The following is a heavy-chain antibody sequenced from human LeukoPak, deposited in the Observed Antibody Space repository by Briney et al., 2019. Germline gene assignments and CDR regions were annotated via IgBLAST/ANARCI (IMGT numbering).Heavy chain of an antibody. Sequence: GGSVTVSCEESGGTFSSYAIRWGRQAPGRGVEWRGGIIPIVGTANYAQTFRGGVTITTEKSTRTACMEMRRLRDEDTAVYNCATALQLRLLEWPHAFDIWAQGTMVTVSS. D-gene: IGHD3-3*01. J-gene: IGHJ3*02. CDR2: IIPIVGTA. V-gene: IGHV1-69*05. CDR3: ATALQLRLLEWPHAFDI. CDR1: GGTFSSYA.